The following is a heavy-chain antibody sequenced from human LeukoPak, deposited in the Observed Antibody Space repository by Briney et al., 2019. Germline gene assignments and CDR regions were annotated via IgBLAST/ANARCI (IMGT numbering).Heavy chain of an antibody. CDR3: ARDKMVGPTTLDY. CDR2: IKQDGYEK. Sequence: GGSLRLSCAASGFTFSGYWMSWVRQTPEKGLEWVANIKQDGYEKYYVDSVKGRFTISRDNAKNSLYLQTNSLRADDTAIYYCARDKMVGPTTLDYWGQGTLVTVSS. V-gene: IGHV3-7*01. D-gene: IGHD1-26*01. J-gene: IGHJ4*02. CDR1: GFTFSGYW.